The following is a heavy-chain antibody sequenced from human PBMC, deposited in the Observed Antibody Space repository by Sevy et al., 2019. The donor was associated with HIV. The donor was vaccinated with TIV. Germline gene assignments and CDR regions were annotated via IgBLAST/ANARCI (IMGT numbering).Heavy chain of an antibody. CDR3: ATTKDYYESSGSPFDS. CDR1: GYTLTKLA. CDR2: FDPEDDET. D-gene: IGHD3-22*01. V-gene: IGHV1-24*01. J-gene: IGHJ4*02. Sequence: ASVKVSCRVSGYTLTKLAMHWVRQAPGKGLEWMGSFDPEDDETIYAQKFQGRVMMTEDTSTDNAYMELSSLRSEDTAVYYCATTKDYYESSGSPFDSWGQGTLVTVSS.